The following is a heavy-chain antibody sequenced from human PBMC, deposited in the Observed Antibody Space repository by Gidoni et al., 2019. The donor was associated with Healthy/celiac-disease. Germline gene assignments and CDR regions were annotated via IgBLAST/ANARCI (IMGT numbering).Heavy chain of an antibody. D-gene: IGHD2-15*01. CDR3: ARDRCSGGSCGNWFDP. Sequence: QVQLVQSGAEVKKPGASVKVSCKASGYTFTSYGISWVRQAPGQGLEWMGWISAYNGNTNYEQKLQGRVTMTTDTSTSTAYMELRSLRSDDTAVYYCARDRCSGGSCGNWFDPWGQGTLVTVSS. V-gene: IGHV1-18*04. J-gene: IGHJ5*02. CDR2: ISAYNGNT. CDR1: GYTFTSYG.